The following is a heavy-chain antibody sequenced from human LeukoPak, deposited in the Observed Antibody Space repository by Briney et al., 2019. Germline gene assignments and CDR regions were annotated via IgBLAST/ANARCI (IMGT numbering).Heavy chain of an antibody. Sequence: SETLSLTCAVYGGSFSGYYWSWIRQPPRKGLEWIGEINHSGSTNYNPSLKSRVTISVDTSKNQFSLKLSSVTAADTAVYYCARGRVIDYWGQGTLVTVSS. D-gene: IGHD2-21*01. V-gene: IGHV4-34*01. J-gene: IGHJ4*02. CDR2: INHSGST. CDR1: GGSFSGYY. CDR3: ARGRVIDY.